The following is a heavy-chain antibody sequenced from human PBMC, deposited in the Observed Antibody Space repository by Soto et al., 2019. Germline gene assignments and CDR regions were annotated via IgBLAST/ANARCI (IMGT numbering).Heavy chain of an antibody. CDR1: GFRFSIYS. V-gene: IGHV3-48*02. J-gene: IGHJ4*02. CDR3: ARSVEGHFDY. D-gene: IGHD6-19*01. Sequence: EVQLVESGGNLVQPGGSLRLSCAASGFRFSIYSMNWVRQAPGKGLEWSAYITSDTKTIKYADSVKGRFTISRDNDNNLVYLYMNSLRDEDTAVYYCARSVEGHFDYGCQGTVVTVSA. CDR2: ITSDTKTI.